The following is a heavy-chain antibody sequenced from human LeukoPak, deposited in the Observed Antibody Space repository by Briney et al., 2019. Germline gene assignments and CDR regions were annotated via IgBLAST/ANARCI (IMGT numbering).Heavy chain of an antibody. V-gene: IGHV3-21*04. CDR1: GFTFSSYS. CDR3: AKGGLVHRFDP. CDR2: ISSSSSYI. J-gene: IGHJ5*02. Sequence: GGSLRLSCAASGFTFSSYSMNWVRQAPGKGLEWVSSISSSSSYIHYADSVKGRFTISRDNSKNTLYLQMNSLRADDTAVYYCAKGGLVHRFDPWGQGTLVTVSS.